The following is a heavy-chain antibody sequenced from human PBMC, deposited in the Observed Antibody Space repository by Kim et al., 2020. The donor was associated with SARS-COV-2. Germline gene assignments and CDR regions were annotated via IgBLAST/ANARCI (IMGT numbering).Heavy chain of an antibody. J-gene: IGHJ6*01. CDR1: GFTFSNFA. CDR2: ISGGGSST. Sequence: GGSLRLSCAASGFTFSNFAMSWVRQAPGEGLEWVSAISGGGSSTYYADSVKGRFTISRDSSKNTLYLQMNSLRAEDTAVYYCAKDRAYSSSWYRGMDVWG. V-gene: IGHV3-23*01. CDR3: AKDRAYSSSWYRGMDV. D-gene: IGHD6-13*01.